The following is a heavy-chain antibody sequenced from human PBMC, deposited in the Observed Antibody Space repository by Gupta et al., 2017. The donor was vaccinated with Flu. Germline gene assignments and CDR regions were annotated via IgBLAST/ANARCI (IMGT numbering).Heavy chain of an antibody. Sequence: EVQLVESGGGLVQPGGSLGLSCAASGFTFSTYSMNWVRQAPGKGLEWVSYITSSSSAMYYAGSVKGRFTISRDNAKNSLYLQMNSLRDEDTAVYYCTTGPEFYSGGNSHYWFDYWGQGTLVTVSS. J-gene: IGHJ4*02. CDR2: ITSSSSAM. D-gene: IGHD2-21*02. CDR1: GFTFSTYS. CDR3: TTGPEFYSGGNSHYWFDY. V-gene: IGHV3-48*02.